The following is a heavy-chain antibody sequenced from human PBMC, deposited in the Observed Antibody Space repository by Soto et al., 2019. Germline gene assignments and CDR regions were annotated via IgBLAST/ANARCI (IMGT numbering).Heavy chain of an antibody. D-gene: IGHD4-17*01. Sequence: QVQLQESGPGLVKPSQTLSLTCTVSGGSISSGDYYWSWIRQPPGKGLEWIGHIYYSGSTYYNPSHKSRVTISVDTSKNQFSLKLSSVTSADTAVYCCASNGDDYYGMDVWGQGTTVTVSS. J-gene: IGHJ6*02. CDR1: GGSISSGDYY. V-gene: IGHV4-30-4*01. CDR3: ASNGDDYYGMDV. CDR2: IYYSGST.